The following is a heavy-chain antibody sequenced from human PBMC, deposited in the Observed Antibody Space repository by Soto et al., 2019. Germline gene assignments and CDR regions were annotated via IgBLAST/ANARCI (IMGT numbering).Heavy chain of an antibody. CDR2: IYYSGST. Sequence: SETMSLTCTVSGGSISGSSYYWGWIRQPPGKGLEWIGNIYYSGSTYYNPSLKSRVTISVDTSKNQFSLKLSSVTAADTAVYYCMLGSGWKDFDYWGQGTLVTVSS. J-gene: IGHJ4*02. CDR3: MLGSGWKDFDY. CDR1: GGSISGSSYY. V-gene: IGHV4-39*01. D-gene: IGHD3-22*01.